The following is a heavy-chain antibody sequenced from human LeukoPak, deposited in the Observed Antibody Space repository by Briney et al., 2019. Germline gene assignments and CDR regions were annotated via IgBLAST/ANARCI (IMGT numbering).Heavy chain of an antibody. CDR2: IYPGDSDT. CDR1: GYSFTSYW. J-gene: IGHJ5*02. Sequence: GASLQISCKGSGYSFTSYWIGWVRPLPGKGLEWMGIIYPGDSDTRYSPSFQGQVTISADKSISTAYLQWSSLKASDTAMYYCARHHYYDSSGYLSNWFDPWGQGTLVTVSS. D-gene: IGHD3-22*01. V-gene: IGHV5-51*01. CDR3: ARHHYYDSSGYLSNWFDP.